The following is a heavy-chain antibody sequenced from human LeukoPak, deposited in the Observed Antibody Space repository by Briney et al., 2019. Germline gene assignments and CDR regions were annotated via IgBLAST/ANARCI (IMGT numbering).Heavy chain of an antibody. CDR3: ARVRYQLLWVDY. CDR2: IYYSGST. CDR1: GGSISSYY. Sequence: SETLSLTCAVSGGSISSYYWSWIRQPPGKGLEWIGYIYYSGSTNYNPSLKSRVTISVDTSKNQFSLKLSSVTAADTAVYYCARVRYQLLWVDYWGQGTLVTVSP. D-gene: IGHD2-2*01. V-gene: IGHV4-59*01. J-gene: IGHJ4*02.